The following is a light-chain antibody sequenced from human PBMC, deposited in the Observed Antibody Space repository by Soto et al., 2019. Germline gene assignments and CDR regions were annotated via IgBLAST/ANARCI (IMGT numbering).Light chain of an antibody. J-gene: IGKJ1*01. Sequence: DIQLTQSPSTLSASVGDRVTITSRASQSISRLLPWYQQNSGKAPKLLIYDVSSLQSGVPSRFSGRGSGTEFTLTISSLQPGDFATYYCQQYDTYWTVGQGTNVENK. CDR1: QSISRL. V-gene: IGKV1-5*01. CDR2: DVS. CDR3: QQYDTYWT.